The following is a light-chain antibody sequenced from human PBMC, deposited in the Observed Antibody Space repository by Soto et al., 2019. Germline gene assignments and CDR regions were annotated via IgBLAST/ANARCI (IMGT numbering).Light chain of an antibody. V-gene: IGKV3-11*01. Sequence: ESVLTQSPATLSLSPGERATLSCRASQSVSSYLAWYQQKPGQAPRLLIYDASNRATGIPARFSGSGSGTEFTLTISSLQSEDFAVYYCQQYNNWPLFGGG. J-gene: IGKJ4*01. CDR3: QQYNNWPL. CDR2: DAS. CDR1: QSVSSY.